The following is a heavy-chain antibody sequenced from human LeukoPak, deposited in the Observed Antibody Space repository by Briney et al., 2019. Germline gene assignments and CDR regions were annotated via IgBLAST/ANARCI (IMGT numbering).Heavy chain of an antibody. V-gene: IGHV1-45*03. J-gene: IGHJ4*02. D-gene: IGHD1-26*01. Sequence: SVKVSCKASGYTFTYRYLHWVRQAPRQALGWMGWITPFNGNTNYAQKFQDRVTITRDRSMSTAYVELSSLRSEDTAMYYCASHSGSYGVLDYWGQGTLVTVSS. CDR1: GYTFTYRY. CDR2: ITPFNGNT. CDR3: ASHSGSYGVLDY.